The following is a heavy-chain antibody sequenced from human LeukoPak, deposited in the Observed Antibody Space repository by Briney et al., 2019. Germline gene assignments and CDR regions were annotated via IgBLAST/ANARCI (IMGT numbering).Heavy chain of an antibody. CDR1: GGSISSYY. Sequence: SETLSLTCTVSGGSISSYYWSWIRQPPGKGLEWIGYIYYSGSTNYNPSLKSRVTISVDTSKNQFSLKLSSVTAADTAVYYCARSYYDSSGYYFSVTHDDAFDIWGQGTMVTVSS. D-gene: IGHD3-22*01. CDR2: IYYSGST. J-gene: IGHJ3*02. CDR3: ARSYYDSSGYYFSVTHDDAFDI. V-gene: IGHV4-59*01.